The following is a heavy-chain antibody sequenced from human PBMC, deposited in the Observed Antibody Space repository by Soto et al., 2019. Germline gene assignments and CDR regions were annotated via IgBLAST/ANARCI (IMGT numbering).Heavy chain of an antibody. J-gene: IGHJ4*02. CDR1: GFSLSTSGVG. D-gene: IGHD1-1*01. Sequence: QITLKESGPTRVKPTQTLTLTCTFSGFSLSTSGVGVGWIRQPPGKALERLALIYWDDDKRYSPSLKNRLTSTKDTPKNQVVLTKTNMDPVDTATYYCAHRAGHQGNWHGGYFDFWGQGALVTVSS. CDR3: AHRAGHQGNWHGGYFDF. CDR2: IYWDDDK. V-gene: IGHV2-5*02.